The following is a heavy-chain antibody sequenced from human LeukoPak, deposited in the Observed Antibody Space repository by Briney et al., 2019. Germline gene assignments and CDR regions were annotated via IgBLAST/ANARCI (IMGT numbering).Heavy chain of an antibody. CDR3: ARENLYSYYFDY. D-gene: IGHD5-18*01. CDR2: IYTTGSI. V-gene: IGHV4-61*02. Sequence: SETLSLTCTVSGDSISSGSYYWSWIRQPAGKGLEWIGRIYTTGSISYNPSLKSRVTISVDTSKSQFSLKLSSVTAADTAVYYCARENLYSYYFDYWGQGTLVTVSS. CDR1: GDSISSGSYY. J-gene: IGHJ4*02.